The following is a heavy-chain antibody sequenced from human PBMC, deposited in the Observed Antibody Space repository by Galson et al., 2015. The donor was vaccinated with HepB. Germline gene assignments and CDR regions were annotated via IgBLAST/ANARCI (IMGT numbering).Heavy chain of an antibody. CDR3: VKGCRSSWHNYFDY. Sequence: SLRLSCAASGFTFSSYAMHWVRQAPGKGLEYVSAISSNGGSTYYADSVKGRFAISRDNSKNTLYLQMSSLRAEDTAVYYCVKGCRSSWHNYFDYWGQGTLVTVSS. D-gene: IGHD6-13*01. J-gene: IGHJ4*02. CDR2: ISSNGGST. V-gene: IGHV3-64D*06. CDR1: GFTFSSYA.